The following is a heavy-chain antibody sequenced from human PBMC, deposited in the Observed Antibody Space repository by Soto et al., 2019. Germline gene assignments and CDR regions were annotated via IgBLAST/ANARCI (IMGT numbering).Heavy chain of an antibody. CDR1: GGTFSSYT. CDR2: IIPILGIA. V-gene: IGHV1-69*10. J-gene: IGHJ6*02. D-gene: IGHD6-13*01. CDR3: ASRLALADLYYYGMDV. Sequence: GASVKVSCKASGGTFSSYTISWVRQAPGQGLEWMGGIIPILGIANYAQKFQGRVTITADESTSTAYMELSSLRSEDTAVYYCASRLALADLYYYGMDVWGQGTTVTVSS.